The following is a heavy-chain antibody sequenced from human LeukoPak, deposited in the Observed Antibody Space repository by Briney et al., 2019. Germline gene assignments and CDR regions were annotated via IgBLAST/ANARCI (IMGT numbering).Heavy chain of an antibody. CDR3: ARQWGYFDY. J-gene: IGHJ4*02. CDR2: IYYSGSN. Sequence: TSETLSLTCTVSGGSISSYYWSWIRQPPGKGLEWIGYIYYSGSNNYTPSLKSRVTISVHTSKNQFSLKLSSVTAADTAVYYCARQWGYFDYWGQGTLVTVSS. V-gene: IGHV4-59*08. CDR1: GGSISSYY. D-gene: IGHD3-16*01.